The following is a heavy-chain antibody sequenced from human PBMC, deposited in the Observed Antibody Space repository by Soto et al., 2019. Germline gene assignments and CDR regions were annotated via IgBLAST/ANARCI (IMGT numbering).Heavy chain of an antibody. J-gene: IGHJ4*02. CDR3: ARRITMTTGGYFDY. V-gene: IGHV3-66*01. D-gene: IGHD3-3*01. Sequence: EVQLVESGGGLVQPGGSLRLSCAASGLTVSSNFMSWVRQAPGKGPEWVSVIYSGGSTYYADSVKGRFTISRDNSKNTLYLQMNGLRAEDTAVYYCARRITMTTGGYFDYWGQGTLVTVSS. CDR2: IYSGGST. CDR1: GLTVSSNF.